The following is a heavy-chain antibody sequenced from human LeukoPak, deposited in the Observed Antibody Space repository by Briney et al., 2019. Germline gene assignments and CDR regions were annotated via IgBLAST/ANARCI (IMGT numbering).Heavy chain of an antibody. D-gene: IGHD1-1*01. V-gene: IGHV3-7*01. CDR1: GFSFSSTW. J-gene: IGHJ3*01. CDR2: MGGDETQI. Sequence: TGGSLRLSCVTSGFSFSSTWMTWVRQAPGKGLEWVANMGGDETQINYLDSVKGRFTISRDNAKNSLYLHPHSLRAEDTAIYYCVRDLSPVSDRNVWYDALDVWGQGTMVTVSS. CDR3: VRDLSPVSDRNVWYDALDV.